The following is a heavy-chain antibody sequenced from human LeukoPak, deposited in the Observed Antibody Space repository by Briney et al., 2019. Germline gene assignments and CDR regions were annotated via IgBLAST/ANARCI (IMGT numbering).Heavy chain of an antibody. CDR2: ITYSGVNE. Sequence: GGSLRLSCVAPRISLSSYAMSWVRQAPGKGLEWVSTITYSGVNEYYADSVKGRFTISRDNSKDTLYLQMNGLRVEDTAVYYCARDRVETEWNYHPMFDYWGQGTLVTVSS. V-gene: IGHV3-23*01. CDR3: ARDRVETEWNYHPMFDY. D-gene: IGHD1-7*01. J-gene: IGHJ4*02. CDR1: RISLSSYA.